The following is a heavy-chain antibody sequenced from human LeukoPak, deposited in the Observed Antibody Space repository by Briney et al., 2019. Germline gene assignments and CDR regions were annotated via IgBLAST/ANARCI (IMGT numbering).Heavy chain of an antibody. CDR1: GYSFTSYW. D-gene: IGHD3-9*01. V-gene: IGHV5-51*01. CDR2: IYPADSDT. CDR3: ARHSDWRFDY. J-gene: IGHJ4*02. Sequence: GKSLKISCKGSGYSFTSYWIAWVRQMPGKGLEWMGIIYPADSDTRYSPSFQGQVTISADKSISTAYLQWSSLKASDTAMYYCARHSDWRFDYWGQGTLVTVSS.